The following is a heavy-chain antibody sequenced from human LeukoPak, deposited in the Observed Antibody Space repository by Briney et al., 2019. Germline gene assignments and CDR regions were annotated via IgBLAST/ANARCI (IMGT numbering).Heavy chain of an antibody. V-gene: IGHV3-23*01. Sequence: GGSLRLSCTTSGFTFSSSAMSWVRQAPGRGLEWVSDINSSGGRTYYADSVKGRFTISRDNSKNTLFLQMNSLRAEDTAVYYCARHRQDVRGVITPYYYYYCMDVWGKGTTVTISS. CDR1: GFTFSSSA. CDR2: INSSGGRT. CDR3: ARHRQDVRGVITPYYYYYCMDV. D-gene: IGHD3-10*02. J-gene: IGHJ6*03.